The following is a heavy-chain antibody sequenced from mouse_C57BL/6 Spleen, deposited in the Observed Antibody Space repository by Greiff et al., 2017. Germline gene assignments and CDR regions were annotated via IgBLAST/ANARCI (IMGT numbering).Heavy chain of an antibody. V-gene: IGHV1-82*01. Sequence: QVQLQQSGPELVKPGASVKISCKASGYAFSSSWMNWVKQRPGKGLEWIGRIYPGDGDTNYNGKFKGKATLTADKSSSTAYMQLSSLTSEDSAVYLCARTAYYGNYYAMDYWGQGTSVTVSS. D-gene: IGHD2-10*01. CDR1: GYAFSSSW. CDR2: IYPGDGDT. J-gene: IGHJ4*01. CDR3: ARTAYYGNYYAMDY.